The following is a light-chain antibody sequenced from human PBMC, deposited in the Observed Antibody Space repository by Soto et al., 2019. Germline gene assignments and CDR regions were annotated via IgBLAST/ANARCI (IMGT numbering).Light chain of an antibody. J-gene: IGLJ2*01. CDR1: SSDVGGYNF. CDR2: EVS. CDR3: SSYAGSNIVV. V-gene: IGLV2-8*01. Sequence: QSVLTQPPSASGSPGQSVTISCTGTSSDVGGYNFVSWYHQHPGKAPKLMIYEVSERPSGVPDRFSGSKSGNTASLTVSGLQAEDEADYYCSSYAGSNIVVFGGGTKVTVL.